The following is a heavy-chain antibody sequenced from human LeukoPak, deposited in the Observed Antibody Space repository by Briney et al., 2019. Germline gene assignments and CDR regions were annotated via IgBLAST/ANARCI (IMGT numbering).Heavy chain of an antibody. V-gene: IGHV3-30-3*01. J-gene: IGHJ3*02. Sequence: GRSLRLSCAASGFTFSSYAMHWVRQAPGKGLEWVAVISYDGSNKYYADSVKGRFTISRDNAKNSLYLQMNSLRAEDTAVYYCARRHGDLGAKNAFDIWGQGTMVTVSS. CDR1: GFTFSSYA. CDR3: ARRHGDLGAKNAFDI. CDR2: ISYDGSNK. D-gene: IGHD3-10*01.